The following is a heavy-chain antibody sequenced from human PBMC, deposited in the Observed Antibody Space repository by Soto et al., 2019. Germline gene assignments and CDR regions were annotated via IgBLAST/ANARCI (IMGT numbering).Heavy chain of an antibody. Sequence: QITLKESGPTLVKPTQTLTLTCTFSGFSLSTSGVGVGWIRQPPGKALEWLALIYWNDDKHYSPSLKSRLTSAKDTPKNQLVLTRTPMDPVDTATYYCAHRSFANDAFDVWGQGTMVTVSS. CDR1: GFSLSTSGVG. J-gene: IGHJ3*01. D-gene: IGHD3-3*01. CDR2: IYWNDDK. V-gene: IGHV2-5*01. CDR3: AHRSFANDAFDV.